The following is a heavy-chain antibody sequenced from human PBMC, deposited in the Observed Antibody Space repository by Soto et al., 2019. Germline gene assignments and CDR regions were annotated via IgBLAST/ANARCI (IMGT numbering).Heavy chain of an antibody. CDR3: AKDNTYYDFWSLRYYYYGMDV. Sequence: GGSLRLSCAASGFSFSISPMHWVRQAPGKGPEWVALISYDGTNKFYADSVKGRFTISRDNAKNTLYLQMNSLRAEDTAVYYCAKDNTYYDFWSLRYYYYGMDVWGQGTTVTVSS. D-gene: IGHD3-3*01. CDR2: ISYDGTNK. V-gene: IGHV3-30-3*01. J-gene: IGHJ6*02. CDR1: GFSFSISP.